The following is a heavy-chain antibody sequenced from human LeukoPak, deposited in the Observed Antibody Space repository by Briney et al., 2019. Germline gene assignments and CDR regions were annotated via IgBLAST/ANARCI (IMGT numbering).Heavy chain of an antibody. Sequence: GGSLRLSCAASGFTVSRNYMSWVRQAPGKGLEWVSVIYSGGSTYYADSVKGRFTISRDNSKNTLYLQMNSLRAEDTAVYYCARNIAVAGIAEYFQHWGQGTLVTVSS. CDR3: ARNIAVAGIAEYFQH. CDR2: IYSGGST. V-gene: IGHV3-53*01. J-gene: IGHJ1*01. CDR1: GFTVSRNY. D-gene: IGHD6-19*01.